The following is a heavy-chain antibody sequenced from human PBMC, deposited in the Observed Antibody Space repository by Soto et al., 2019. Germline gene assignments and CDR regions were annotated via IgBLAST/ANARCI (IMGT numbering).Heavy chain of an antibody. V-gene: IGHV1-69*02. CDR2: IIPILGIA. CDR3: ATLGVYYDILTGYSPNWFDP. CDR1: GGTFSSYT. D-gene: IGHD3-9*01. Sequence: SVKVSCKASGGTFSSYTISWVRQAPGQGLEWMGRIIPILGIANYAQKFQGRVTITADKSTSTAYMELSSLRSEDTAVYYCATLGVYYDILTGYSPNWFDPWGQGTLVTVSS. J-gene: IGHJ5*02.